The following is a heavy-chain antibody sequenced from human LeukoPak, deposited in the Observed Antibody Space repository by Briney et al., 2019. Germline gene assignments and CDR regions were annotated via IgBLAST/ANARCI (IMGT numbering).Heavy chain of an antibody. CDR2: IYSGGST. J-gene: IGHJ3*02. V-gene: IGHV3-53*04. CDR3: ARDLRGSGIDAFDI. D-gene: IGHD6-19*01. Sequence: PGGSLRLSCAASGFTVSSNYMTWVRQAPGKGLEWVSVIYSGGSTYYADSVKGRFTISRHNSKNTLYLQMDSLRPEDTAVYYCARDLRGSGIDAFDIWGQGTMVTVSS. CDR1: GFTVSSNY.